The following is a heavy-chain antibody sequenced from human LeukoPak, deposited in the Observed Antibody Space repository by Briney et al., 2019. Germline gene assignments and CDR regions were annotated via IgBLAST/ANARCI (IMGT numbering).Heavy chain of an antibody. Sequence: GASVKVSCKASGYTFTDYYMHWVRQAPGQGLEWRGWINPNSGTNYALKFQGRVTMTRDTSISTAYMELTRLTSDDTAVYYCARNRWMDYWGQGTLVTVSS. V-gene: IGHV1-2*02. CDR1: GYTFTDYY. CDR3: ARNRWMDY. D-gene: IGHD1-1*01. CDR2: INPNSGT. J-gene: IGHJ4*02.